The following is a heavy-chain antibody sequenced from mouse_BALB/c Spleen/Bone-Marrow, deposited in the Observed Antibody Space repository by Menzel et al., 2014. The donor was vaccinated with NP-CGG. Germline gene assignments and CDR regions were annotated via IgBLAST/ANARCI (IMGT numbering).Heavy chain of an antibody. CDR1: GFTFSDYY. Sequence: EVKVEESGGDLVKPGGSLKLSCAASGFTFSDYYMYWVRQTPEKRLEWVATISDAGSYTYYPDSVKGRFTISRDNAKNNLYLQMISLKSEGTAMYYCARDGDYRYAWFAYWGQGTLVAVST. J-gene: IGHJ3*01. CDR3: ARDGDYRYAWFAY. CDR2: ISDAGSYT. V-gene: IGHV5-4*02. D-gene: IGHD2-14*01.